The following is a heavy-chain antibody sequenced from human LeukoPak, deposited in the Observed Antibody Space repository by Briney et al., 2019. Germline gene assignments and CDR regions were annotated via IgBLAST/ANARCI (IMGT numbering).Heavy chain of an antibody. D-gene: IGHD6-19*01. CDR3: ARELAGWSDY. CDR2: ISYDGSDI. CDR1: GFTFSGEA. V-gene: IGHV3-30*04. Sequence: SLKISCAASGFTFSGEAMHWVRQAPGKGLEWVSLISYDGSDIYYADSVKGRFTISRDNSKNTLFLQMNSLRTEDTAVYYCARELAGWSDYWGQGTLVTVSS. J-gene: IGHJ4*02.